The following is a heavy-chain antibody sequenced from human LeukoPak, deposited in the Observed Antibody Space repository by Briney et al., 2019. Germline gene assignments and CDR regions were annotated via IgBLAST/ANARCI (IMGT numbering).Heavy chain of an antibody. Sequence: ASVKVSCKASGYTFTSYGISWVRQAPGQGLEWMGWISAYNGNTNYAQKLQGRVTMTTDTSTSTAYMELRSLRCDDTAVYYCARDLYYYGSGSYPFDYWGQGTLVTVSS. CDR2: ISAYNGNT. CDR1: GYTFTSYG. D-gene: IGHD3-10*01. V-gene: IGHV1-18*01. J-gene: IGHJ4*02. CDR3: ARDLYYYGSGSYPFDY.